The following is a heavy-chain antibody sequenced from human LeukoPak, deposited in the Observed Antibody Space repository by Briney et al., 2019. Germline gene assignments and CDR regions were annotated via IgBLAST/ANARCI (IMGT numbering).Heavy chain of an antibody. CDR2: IYYSGST. CDR1: GGSISSYY. J-gene: IGHJ4*02. CDR3: ASAPLGELSIDY. V-gene: IGHV4-59*01. D-gene: IGHD3-16*02. Sequence: SETLSLTCTVSGGSISSYYWSWLRQPPGKGLEWIGYIYYSGSTNYNSSLTSRVTISVDTSKNQFSLKLSSVTAADTAVYYCASAPLGELSIDYWGQGTLVTVSS.